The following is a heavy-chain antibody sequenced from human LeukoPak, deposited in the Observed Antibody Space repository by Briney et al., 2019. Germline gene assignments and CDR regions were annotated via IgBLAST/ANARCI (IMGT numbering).Heavy chain of an antibody. J-gene: IGHJ4*02. CDR1: GGFISSYY. Sequence: PSETLSLTCTVSGGFISSYYWSWIRQPPGKGLEWIGYIYYSGSTNYNPSLKSRVTISVDTSKNQFSLKLSSVTAADTAVYYCARGSSWYQTNFDYWGQGTLVTVSS. CDR3: ARGSSWYQTNFDY. CDR2: IYYSGST. D-gene: IGHD6-13*01. V-gene: IGHV4-59*12.